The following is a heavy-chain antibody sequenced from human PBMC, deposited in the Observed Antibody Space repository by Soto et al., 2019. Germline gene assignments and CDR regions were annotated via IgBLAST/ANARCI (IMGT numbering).Heavy chain of an antibody. CDR1: GFTFSSYS. CDR2: ISSSSSYI. V-gene: IGHV3-21*04. J-gene: IGHJ4*02. Sequence: GGSLRLSCAASGFTFSSYSMNWVRQAPGKGLEWVSSISSSSSYIYYADSVKGRFTISRDNAKNSLYLQMNSLRAEDTAVYYCANLGSGLVDAFDYWGQGTLVTVSS. CDR3: ANLGSGLVDAFDY. D-gene: IGHD6-19*01.